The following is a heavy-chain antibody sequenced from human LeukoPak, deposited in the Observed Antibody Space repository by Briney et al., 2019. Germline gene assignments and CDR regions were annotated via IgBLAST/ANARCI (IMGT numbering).Heavy chain of an antibody. V-gene: IGHV4-59*01. CDR3: ARGGYYGWGNDFRFDP. CDR1: GGSISSYY. J-gene: IGHJ5*02. CDR2: IHYSGST. D-gene: IGHD3-10*01. Sequence: SETLSLTCTVSGGSISSYYWSWIRQPPGKGLECIGYIHYSGSTYYNPSLKSRVTISVDTSKNQFSLKLKSVTAADTAVYYCARGGYYGWGNDFRFDPWGQGTLVTVSS.